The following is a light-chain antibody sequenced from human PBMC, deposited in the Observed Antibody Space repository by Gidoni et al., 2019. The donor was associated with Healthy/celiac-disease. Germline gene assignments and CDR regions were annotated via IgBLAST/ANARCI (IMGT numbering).Light chain of an antibody. J-gene: IGKJ1*01. CDR1: QGISSY. CDR3: QQYYSYPQT. V-gene: IGKV1-8*01. Sequence: AIRMPPSPSSFSASTGDRVTITCRASQGISSYLAWYQQKPGQAPKLLIYAASTLQSGVPSRFSGSGSGTDFTLTISCLQSEEFATYYCQQYYSYPQTFGQGTKVEIK. CDR2: AAS.